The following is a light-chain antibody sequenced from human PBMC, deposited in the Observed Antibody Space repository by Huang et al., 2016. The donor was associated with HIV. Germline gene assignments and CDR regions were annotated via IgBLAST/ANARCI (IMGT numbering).Light chain of an antibody. CDR3: QQYNDWPPLT. CDR2: DAS. J-gene: IGKJ4*01. V-gene: IGKV3-15*01. Sequence: EIEMTQSPATLSVSPGERATLSCRASHSVDSDLDWYQQKPGQAPRLLIYDASTRATGGSAKFNATGSGTEFSLTITNLQFDDCAVYYCQQYNDWPPLTFGGGTKVEI. CDR1: HSVDSD.